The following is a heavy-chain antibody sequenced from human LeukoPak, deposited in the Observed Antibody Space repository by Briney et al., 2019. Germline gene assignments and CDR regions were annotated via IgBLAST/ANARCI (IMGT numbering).Heavy chain of an antibody. J-gene: IGHJ4*02. Sequence: GGSLRLSCAASGFTVSSNYMNWVRQAPGKGLEWVSALSAGGATTYYADSVKGRFTISRDNSKKTLYLQMNSLRAEDTAVYYCANGKAEYSSGWPRGTFWGQGTLVTVSS. CDR3: ANGKAEYSSGWPRGTF. CDR1: GFTVSSNY. V-gene: IGHV3-23*01. D-gene: IGHD6-19*01. CDR2: LSAGGATT.